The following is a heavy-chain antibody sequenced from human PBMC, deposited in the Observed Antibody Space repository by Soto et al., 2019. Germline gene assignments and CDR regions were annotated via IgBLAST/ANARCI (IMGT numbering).Heavy chain of an antibody. D-gene: IGHD4-17*01. J-gene: IGHJ3*02. V-gene: IGHV3-30*18. CDR3: AKEGDYGGNSGGAVDI. Sequence: QVQLVESGGGVVQPGRSLRLSCAASGFTFSSYGMHWVRQAPGKGLEWVAVISYDGSNKYYADSVKGRFTISRDNSKNTLYLQMNSLRAEDTAVYYCAKEGDYGGNSGGAVDIWGQGTMVTVSS. CDR2: ISYDGSNK. CDR1: GFTFSSYG.